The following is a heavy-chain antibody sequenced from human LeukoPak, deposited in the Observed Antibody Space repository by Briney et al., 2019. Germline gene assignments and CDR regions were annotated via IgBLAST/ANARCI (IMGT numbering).Heavy chain of an antibody. CDR1: GYTFTSYY. J-gene: IGHJ4*02. D-gene: IGHD3-22*01. CDR3: ARDRSEDHYDSSGYYYALDY. Sequence: ASVKVSCKASGYTFTSYYMHWVRQAPGQGLEWMGIINPSGGSTSYAQKFQGRVTITADKSTSTAYMELSSLRSEDTAVYYCARDRSEDHYDSSGYYYALDYWGQGTLVTVSS. V-gene: IGHV1-46*01. CDR2: INPSGGST.